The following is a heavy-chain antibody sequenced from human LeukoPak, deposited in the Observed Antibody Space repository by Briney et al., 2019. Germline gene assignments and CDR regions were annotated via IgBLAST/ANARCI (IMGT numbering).Heavy chain of an antibody. Sequence: GGSLRLTCAASGFTFSSYEMKWVRQAPGKGLEWVGRMKSKTDGGTTDYAAPVKGRFTISRDDSKNTLYLQMNSLKTEDTAVYYCTTDCDSTSCYAADAAQWGQGTLVTVSS. V-gene: IGHV3-15*01. CDR3: TTDCDSTSCYAADAAQ. D-gene: IGHD2-2*01. CDR1: GFTFSSYE. J-gene: IGHJ4*02. CDR2: MKSKTDGGTT.